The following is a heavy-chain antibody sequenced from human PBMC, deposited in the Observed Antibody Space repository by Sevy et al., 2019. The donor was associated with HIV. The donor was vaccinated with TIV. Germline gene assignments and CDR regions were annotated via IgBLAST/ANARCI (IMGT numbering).Heavy chain of an antibody. V-gene: IGHV3-21*01. J-gene: IGHJ3*01. CDR1: GFTFSSYG. D-gene: IGHD3-10*01. CDR3: ARETLTLVQGVPGAFDV. Sequence: GGSLRLSCAASGFTFSSYGMNWVRQAPGQGLEWVSSISTTSSCIFYADSVKGRFTISRDNAKNSVYLQMNSLRAEDTAVYYCARETLTLVQGVPGAFDVWGQGTMVTVSS. CDR2: ISTTSSCI.